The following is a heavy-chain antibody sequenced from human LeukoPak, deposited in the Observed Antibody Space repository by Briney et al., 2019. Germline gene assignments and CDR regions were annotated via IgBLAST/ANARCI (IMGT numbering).Heavy chain of an antibody. V-gene: IGHV3-48*04. Sequence: GGSLRLSCAASGFTFSNYRMNWVRQAPGKGLEWVSYISSSGSTIHYADSVKGRFTISRDNAKNSLYLQMNSLRGEDTAVYYCARDGVEMSTTFSWFDPWGQGTLVTVSS. J-gene: IGHJ5*02. CDR1: GFTFSNYR. CDR3: ARDGVEMSTTFSWFDP. D-gene: IGHD5-24*01. CDR2: ISSSGSTI.